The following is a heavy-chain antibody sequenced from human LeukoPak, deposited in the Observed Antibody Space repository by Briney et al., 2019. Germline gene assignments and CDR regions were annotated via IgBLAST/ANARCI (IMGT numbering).Heavy chain of an antibody. D-gene: IGHD6-19*01. CDR2: IYTSGST. CDR3: GRDRNAVIGVSGWFGQNGYYFDY. J-gene: IGHJ4*02. Sequence: SETLSLTCTVSGGSISSYYWSWIRQPAGKGLEWIGRIYTSGSTNYNPSLKSRVTMSVDTSKNQFSLKLSSVTAADTAVYYGGRDRNAVIGVSGWFGQNGYYFDYWAREPWSPSPQ. V-gene: IGHV4-4*07. CDR1: GGSISSYY.